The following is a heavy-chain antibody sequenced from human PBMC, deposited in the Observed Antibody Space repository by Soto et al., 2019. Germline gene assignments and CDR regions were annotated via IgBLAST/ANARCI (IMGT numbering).Heavy chain of an antibody. Sequence: SETLSLTCTVTGGSISSYYWSWIRQPPGKGLEWIGYMYNTGSTIYNPSLKSLVTISVDTSMNQSFLKLNSVTAADTAVYDAARELCVYCGADCYPLDVWSEGIPVTVS. CDR2: MYNTGST. CDR1: GGSISSYY. D-gene: IGHD2-21*02. J-gene: IGHJ6*02. CDR3: ARELCVYCGADCYPLDV. V-gene: IGHV4-59*01.